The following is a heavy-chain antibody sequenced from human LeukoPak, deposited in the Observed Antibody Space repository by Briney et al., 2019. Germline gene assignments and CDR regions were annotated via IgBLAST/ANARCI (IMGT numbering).Heavy chain of an antibody. Sequence: SETLSLTCAVYGGSFSGYYWSWIRQPPGKGLEWIGEINHSGSTNYNPSLKSRVTISVDTSKNQFSLKLSSVTAADTAVYYCARVRSEYYDILTGYSLDYWGQGTLVTVSS. V-gene: IGHV4-34*01. CDR3: ARVRSEYYDILTGYSLDY. CDR1: GGSFSGYY. J-gene: IGHJ4*02. D-gene: IGHD3-9*01. CDR2: INHSGST.